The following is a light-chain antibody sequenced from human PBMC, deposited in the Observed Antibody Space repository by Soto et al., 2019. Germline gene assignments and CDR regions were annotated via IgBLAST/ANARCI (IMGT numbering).Light chain of an antibody. J-gene: IGLJ2*01. Sequence: QSVLTQPPSVSGAPGQRAPTSCTGGTSKIGAGYDVHWYQQLPGTAPKLLIYGNSNRPSGVPDRFSGSKSGTSASLAITGLQAEYEADYYCQSYDSSLSVVFGGGTKLTVL. CDR3: QSYDSSLSVV. CDR1: TSKIGAGYD. V-gene: IGLV1-40*01. CDR2: GNS.